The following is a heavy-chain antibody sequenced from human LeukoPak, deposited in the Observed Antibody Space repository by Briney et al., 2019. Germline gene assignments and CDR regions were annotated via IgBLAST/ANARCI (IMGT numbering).Heavy chain of an antibody. J-gene: IGHJ4*02. Sequence: PGGSLRLSCAASGFTFSSYGMHWVRQAPGKGLEWVAAISYDGSNKYYADSVKGRFTISRDNSKNTLYLQMNSLRAEDTAVYYCARRELTPKRFFDFRGQGTLVTVSS. D-gene: IGHD4-23*01. CDR3: ARRELTPKRFFDF. CDR2: ISYDGSNK. CDR1: GFTFSSYG. V-gene: IGHV3-30*03.